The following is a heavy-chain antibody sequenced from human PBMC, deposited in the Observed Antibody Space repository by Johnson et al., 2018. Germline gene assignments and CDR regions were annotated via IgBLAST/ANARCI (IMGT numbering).Heavy chain of an antibody. CDR3: ARGMADYYDSSGYYPGAFDI. J-gene: IGHJ3*02. CDR1: GFTFSSYG. Sequence: VEAGRSLRLDCAASGFTFSSYGMHWVRQAPGKGLEWVAVIWFDGSKKYHVDSVKGRFTISRDNSKNTLYLQMNSLRAEDTAVYYCARGMADYYDSSGYYPGAFDIWGQGTMVTVSS. V-gene: IGHV3-33*01. D-gene: IGHD3-22*01. CDR2: IWFDGSKK.